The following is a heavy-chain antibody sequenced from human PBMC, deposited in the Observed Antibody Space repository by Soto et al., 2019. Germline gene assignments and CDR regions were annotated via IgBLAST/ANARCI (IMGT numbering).Heavy chain of an antibody. CDR2: IYPGDSDT. D-gene: IGHD6-6*01. V-gene: IGHV5-51*01. CDR1: GYTFTSYW. CDR3: AFYSSGYYHGMDV. J-gene: IGHJ6*02. Sequence: PGESLKISCKASGYTFTSYWIGWVRQMPGKGLEWMGVIYPGDSDTRYGPSVQGQVTISADKSIRTAYLQWSGLKASDTAMYYRAFYSSGYYHGMDVWGQGTTVTVS.